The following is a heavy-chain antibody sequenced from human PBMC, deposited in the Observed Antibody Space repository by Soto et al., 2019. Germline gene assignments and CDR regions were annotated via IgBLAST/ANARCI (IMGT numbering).Heavy chain of an antibody. CDR2: IGTAGDT. CDR1: GFTFSSYD. D-gene: IGHD5-18*01. Sequence: EVQLVESGGGLVQPGVSLRLSCAASGFTFSSYDMHWVRQATGKGLEWVSAIGTAGDTYYPGSVKGRFTISRENAKNSLYLQMNSLRAEDTAVYYCARTGYSYGYEDAFDIWGQGTMVTVSS. V-gene: IGHV3-13*01. CDR3: ARTGYSYGYEDAFDI. J-gene: IGHJ3*02.